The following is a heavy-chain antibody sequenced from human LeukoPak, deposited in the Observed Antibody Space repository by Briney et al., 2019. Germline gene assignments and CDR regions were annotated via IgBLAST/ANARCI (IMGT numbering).Heavy chain of an antibody. Sequence: VGSLKLSCAASGFTFSTYSMNWVRQAPGKGLEWVSYISSGTTTIIYYADSVKGRFTISRDNAKNSQYLQRNSLRDDNTAVYYCGGSGSNMLRGFDIWGQGTMVTVSS. CDR3: GGSGSNMLRGFDI. J-gene: IGHJ3*02. V-gene: IGHV3-48*02. CDR2: ISSGTTTII. D-gene: IGHD3-10*01. CDR1: GFTFSTYS.